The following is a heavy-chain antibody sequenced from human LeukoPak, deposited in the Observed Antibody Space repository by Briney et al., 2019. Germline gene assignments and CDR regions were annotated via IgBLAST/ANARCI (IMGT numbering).Heavy chain of an antibody. CDR3: ARGVEPLAANTLAY. J-gene: IGHJ4*02. CDR1: GFTVITND. CDR2: LYSDGNT. Sequence: GGSLRLSCAASGFTVITNDMTWVRQAPGKGLEWVSVLYSDGNTKYADSVQGRFTISRDNSKNSLYLEMNSQSPDDTAVYYCARGVEPLAANTLAYWGQGTLVTVSS. D-gene: IGHD1-14*01. V-gene: IGHV3-53*01.